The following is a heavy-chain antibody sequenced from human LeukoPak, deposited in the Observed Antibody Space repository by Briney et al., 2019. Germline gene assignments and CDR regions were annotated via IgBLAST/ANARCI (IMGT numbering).Heavy chain of an antibody. J-gene: IGHJ4*02. CDR2: IFYSGTN. Sequence: SETLSLTCTVSGGSISSYYWNWMRKPPGKGLEWIGNIFYSGTNDYNPSLKSRVTISVDTSKNQFSLKLSSGTAADTAVYYCARWSIVATRFDYWGQGTLVTVSS. V-gene: IGHV4-59*01. D-gene: IGHD5-12*01. CDR3: ARWSIVATRFDY. CDR1: GGSISSYY.